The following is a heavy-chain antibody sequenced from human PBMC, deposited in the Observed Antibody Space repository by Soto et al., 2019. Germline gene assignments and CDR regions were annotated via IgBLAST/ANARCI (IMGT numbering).Heavy chain of an antibody. CDR2: ISSSSSTI. J-gene: IGHJ4*02. V-gene: IGHV3-48*01. CDR3: ARSNRDRSNRPGYSSGWYGPSRGYYFDY. D-gene: IGHD6-19*01. Sequence: GGSLRLSCAASGFTFSSYSMNWVRQAPGKGLEWVSYISSSSSTIYYADSVKGRFTISRDNAKNSLYLQMNSLRAEDTAVYYCARSNRDRSNRPGYSSGWYGPSRGYYFDYWGQGTLVTVSS. CDR1: GFTFSSYS.